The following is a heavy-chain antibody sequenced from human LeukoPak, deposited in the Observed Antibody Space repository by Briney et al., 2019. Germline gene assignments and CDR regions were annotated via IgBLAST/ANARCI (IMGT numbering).Heavy chain of an antibody. D-gene: IGHD3-10*01. CDR3: AKVDTMVRGSLDY. CDR1: GFTFSSYS. V-gene: IGHV3-21*01. Sequence: GGSLRLSCAASGFTFSSYSMNWVRQAPGKGPEWVSSISSSSSYIYYADSVKGRFTISRDNAKNSLYLQMNSLRAEDTAVYYCAKVDTMVRGSLDYWGQGTLVTVSS. J-gene: IGHJ4*02. CDR2: ISSSSSYI.